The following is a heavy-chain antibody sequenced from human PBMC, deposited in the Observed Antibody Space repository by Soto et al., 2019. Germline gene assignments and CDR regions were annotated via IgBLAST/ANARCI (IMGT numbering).Heavy chain of an antibody. J-gene: IGHJ6*02. V-gene: IGHV4-59*01. CDR1: GGSISSYY. Sequence: SETLSLTCTVSGGSISSYYWSWIRQPPGKALEWIGYICYSGSTNYTTSLKSRVNISVDTSKNQFSLKLSYVTAADTAVYYCARDKPIAAAGFYYYYGMDVWGQGTTVTVS. CDR2: ICYSGST. CDR3: ARDKPIAAAGFYYYYGMDV. D-gene: IGHD6-13*01.